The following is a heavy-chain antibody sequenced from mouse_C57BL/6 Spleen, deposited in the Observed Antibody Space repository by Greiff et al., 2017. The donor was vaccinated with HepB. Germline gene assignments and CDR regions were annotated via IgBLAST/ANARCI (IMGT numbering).Heavy chain of an antibody. Sequence: QVQLQQSGPELVKPGASVKISCKASGYAFSSSWMNWVKQRPGKGLEWIGRIYPGDGDTNYNGKFKGKSTLTADKSSSTAYMQLSSLTSEDSAVYFCARSYSAWFAYWGQGTLVTVSA. CDR2: IYPGDGDT. CDR3: ARSYSAWFAY. V-gene: IGHV1-82*01. J-gene: IGHJ3*01. CDR1: GYAFSSSW.